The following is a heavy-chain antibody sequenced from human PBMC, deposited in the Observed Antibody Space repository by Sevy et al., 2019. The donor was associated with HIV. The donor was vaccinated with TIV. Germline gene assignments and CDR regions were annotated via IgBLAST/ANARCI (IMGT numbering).Heavy chain of an antibody. V-gene: IGHV3-7*01. J-gene: IGHJ4*02. CDR1: GFNIRAHW. CDR2: INEDGSTK. CDR3: VRALLKADSL. Sequence: GGSLRLSCAASGFNIRAHWMLWVRQAPGKGLEWVANINEDGSTKYYLDSVKGRFTISVDNAENSAFLQMNSLRVEDTAVYYCVRALLKADSLWGQGTLVTVSS. D-gene: IGHD1-26*01.